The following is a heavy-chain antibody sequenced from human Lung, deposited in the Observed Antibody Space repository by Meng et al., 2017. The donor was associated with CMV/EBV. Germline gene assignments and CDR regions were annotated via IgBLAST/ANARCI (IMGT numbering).Heavy chain of an antibody. Sequence: ASVKVSSKASAYTFTDFYVHWLRRAPGRGPEWVGWINPKSGGTNYAQKFEGRVTMTTDTSTRTVYLEIDRLRIDDTAMYYCARDVDSGAADYWGQGTLVTVSS. V-gene: IGHV1-2*02. CDR2: INPKSGGT. CDR1: AYTFTDFY. J-gene: IGHJ4*02. CDR3: ARDVDSGAADY. D-gene: IGHD4/OR15-4a*01.